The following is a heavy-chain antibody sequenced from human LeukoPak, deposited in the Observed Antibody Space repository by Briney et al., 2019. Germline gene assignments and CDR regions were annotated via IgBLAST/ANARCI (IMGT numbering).Heavy chain of an antibody. V-gene: IGHV3-30-3*01. CDR1: GFTFSSYA. J-gene: IGHJ4*02. D-gene: IGHD2-15*01. CDR3: ASALTYCSGGSCVDY. CDR2: ISYDGSNK. Sequence: GGSLRLSCAASGFTFSSYAMHWVRQAPGKGLEWVAVISYDGSNKYYADSVKGRFTISRDNSKNTLYLQMNSLRAEDTAVYYCASALTYCSGGSCVDYWGQGTLVTVSS.